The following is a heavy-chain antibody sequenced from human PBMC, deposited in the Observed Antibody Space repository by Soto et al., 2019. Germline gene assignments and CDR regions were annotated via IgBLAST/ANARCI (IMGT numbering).Heavy chain of an antibody. Sequence: QVQLQESGPGLVKPSQTLSLTCTVSGGSISSGGYYWSWIRQHPGKGLEWIGYIYYSGSTYYNPSLKIRVTMSVDTSKNQFSLKLSSVTAADTAVYYCARGTGIAAPAYWYFDLWGRGTLVTVSS. V-gene: IGHV4-31*03. CDR2: IYYSGST. CDR1: GGSISSGGYY. J-gene: IGHJ2*01. CDR3: ARGTGIAAPAYWYFDL. D-gene: IGHD6-6*01.